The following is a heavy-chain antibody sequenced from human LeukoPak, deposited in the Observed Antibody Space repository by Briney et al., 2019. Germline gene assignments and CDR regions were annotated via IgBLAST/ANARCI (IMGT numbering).Heavy chain of an antibody. CDR2: INPNSGGT. CDR1: GYTFTGYY. CDR3: ARDRRYSSSY. J-gene: IGHJ4*02. Sequence: ASVKVSYKASGYTFTGYYMHWVRQAPGQGLEWMGWINPNSGGTSYAQKFQGRVTMTRDTSISTAYMELSRLRSDDTAVYYCARDRRYSSSYWGQGTLVTVSS. V-gene: IGHV1-2*02. D-gene: IGHD6-6*01.